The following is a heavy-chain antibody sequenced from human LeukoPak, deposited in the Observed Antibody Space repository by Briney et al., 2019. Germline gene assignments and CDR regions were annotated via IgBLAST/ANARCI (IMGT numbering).Heavy chain of an antibody. J-gene: IGHJ4*02. CDR3: ARELSSIAVIPDPKD. D-gene: IGHD3-3*02. CDR2: ISSNGRAT. CDR1: GFTFSSYW. V-gene: IGHV3-11*04. Sequence: PGESLRLSCVASGFTFSSYWLHWIRQAPGKGLEWVSYISSNGRATYCADSVQGRFTISRDNAKNSLYMQMNRLRAEDTAVYYCARELSSIAVIPDPKDWGQGVPVTV.